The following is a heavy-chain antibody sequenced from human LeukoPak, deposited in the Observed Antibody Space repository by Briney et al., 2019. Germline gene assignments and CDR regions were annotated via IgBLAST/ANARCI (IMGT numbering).Heavy chain of an antibody. V-gene: IGHV4-39*01. CDR1: GDSISRTTFY. CDR3: AKHASWFDP. CDR2: MYYNGNP. J-gene: IGHJ5*02. Sequence: SETLSLTCTVSGDSISRTTFYWGWIRQPPGKGLEWIGSMYYNGNPYYKPSLKSRVTMSIDLSKNQFSLNLTSVTAADTAIYYCAKHASWFDPWGQGTLVTVSS.